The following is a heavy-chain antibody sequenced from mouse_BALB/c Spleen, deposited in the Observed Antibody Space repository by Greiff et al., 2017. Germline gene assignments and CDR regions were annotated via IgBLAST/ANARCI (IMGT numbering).Heavy chain of an antibody. V-gene: IGHV5-17*02. J-gene: IGHJ2*01. CDR3: ARPHYYGYLDY. D-gene: IGHD1-2*01. CDR1: GFTFSSFG. CDR2: ISSGSSTI. Sequence: DVMLVESGGGLVQPGGSRKLSCAASGFTFSSFGMHWVRQAPEKGLEWVAYISSGSSTIYYADTVKGRFTISRDNPKNTLFLQMTSLRSEDTAMYYCARPHYYGYLDYWGQGTTLTVSS.